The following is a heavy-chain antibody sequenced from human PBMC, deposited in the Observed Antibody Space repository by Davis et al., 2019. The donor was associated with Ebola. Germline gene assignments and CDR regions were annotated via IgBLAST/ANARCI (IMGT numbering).Heavy chain of an antibody. Sequence: SETLSLTCAVFGGSSSVYFWSWIRQPPGKGLEWIGEINHTGNTNYSPSLKSRVTITVDTSKNQFSLKLSSVTAADTAVYYCARDDKVMHFDYWGQGTLVTVSS. CDR1: GGSSSVYF. V-gene: IGHV4-34*01. J-gene: IGHJ4*02. CDR2: INHTGNT. CDR3: ARDDKVMHFDY. D-gene: IGHD3-16*01.